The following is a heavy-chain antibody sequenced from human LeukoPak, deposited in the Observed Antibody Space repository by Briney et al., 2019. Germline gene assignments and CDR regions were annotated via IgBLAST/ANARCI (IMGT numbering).Heavy chain of an antibody. J-gene: IGHJ3*02. CDR3: ARRSGYDSDAFDI. V-gene: IGHV1-18*01. Sequence: NLQGRVTVTSDTSTSTAYMELRSLRSDDTAVYYCARRSGYDSDAFDIWGQGTMVTVSS. D-gene: IGHD5-12*01.